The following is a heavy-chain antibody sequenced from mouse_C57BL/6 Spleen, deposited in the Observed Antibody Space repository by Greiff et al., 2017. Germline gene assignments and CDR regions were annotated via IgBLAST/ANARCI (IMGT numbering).Heavy chain of an antibody. V-gene: IGHV1-26*01. CDR2: INPNNGGT. J-gene: IGHJ4*01. CDR1: GYTFTDYY. CDR3: ARSAITTVGAEGVFYYAMDY. D-gene: IGHD1-1*01. Sequence: VQLKESGPELVKPGASVKISCKASGYTFTDYYMNWVKQSHGKSLEWIGDINPNNGGTSYNQKFKGKATLTVDKSSSTAYMELRSLTSEDSAVYYCARSAITTVGAEGVFYYAMDYWGQGTSVTVSS.